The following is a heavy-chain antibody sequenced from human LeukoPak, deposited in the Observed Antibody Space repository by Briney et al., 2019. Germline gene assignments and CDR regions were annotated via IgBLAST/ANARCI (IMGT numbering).Heavy chain of an antibody. V-gene: IGHV3-7*01. CDR2: IKEDGSTR. Sequence: GGSLRLSCAASGFTFSNYWMTWVRQAPGKGLEWVANIKEDGSTRYLVDSVKGRFTISRDNAKNSLFLQMNSLRAEDTAVYFCARDLGQVVREYLDHWGQGTLVTVSS. CDR1: GFTFSNYW. J-gene: IGHJ4*02. D-gene: IGHD2-21*01. CDR3: ARDLGQVVREYLDH.